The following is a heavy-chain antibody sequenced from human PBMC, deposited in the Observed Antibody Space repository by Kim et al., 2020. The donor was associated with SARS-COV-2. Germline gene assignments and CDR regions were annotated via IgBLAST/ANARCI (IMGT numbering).Heavy chain of an antibody. Sequence: GGSLRLSCVASGFTFDTYAMSWVRQAPGKGLEWVSVISGGAVNKFYADSVRGRFTISRDNSKNTLYLQMNSLRDEDTALYYCAKMVIMDGYNYFYYYAVDVGGRGPMVTVS. V-gene: IGHV3-23*01. CDR3: AKMVIMDGYNYFYYYAVDV. D-gene: IGHD2-21*01. J-gene: IGHJ6*02. CDR1: GFTFDTYA. CDR2: ISGGAVNK.